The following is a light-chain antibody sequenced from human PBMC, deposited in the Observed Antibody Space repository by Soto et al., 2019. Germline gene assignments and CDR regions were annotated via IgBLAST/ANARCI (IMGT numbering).Light chain of an antibody. J-gene: IGKJ3*01. Sequence: DIQMTQSPSTLSASVGDRVTITCRASQSISGWLAWYQQRPGKAAKLLIYDDSSLESGVPSRFSGSGSGTEFTLTTDCLQPDDFATYYCQQYSGYSLFTVGPGNIVDIK. CDR2: DDS. V-gene: IGKV1-5*01. CDR3: QQYSGYSLFT. CDR1: QSISGW.